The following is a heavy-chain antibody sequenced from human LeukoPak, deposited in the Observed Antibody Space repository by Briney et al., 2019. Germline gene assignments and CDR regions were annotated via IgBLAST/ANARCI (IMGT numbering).Heavy chain of an antibody. CDR1: GNTFTDSY. J-gene: IGHJ4*02. CDR2: INTDSGVT. V-gene: IGHV1-2*02. D-gene: IGHD2-2*01. CDR3: ARAAPVAHFDY. Sequence: GASVKVSCKASGNTFTDSYMHWVREAPGQGLEWMGWINTDSGVTNYAQKFQGRVTMTRDTSITTVYMELSGLGSDDSALYYCARAAPVAHFDYWGQGTLVTVSS.